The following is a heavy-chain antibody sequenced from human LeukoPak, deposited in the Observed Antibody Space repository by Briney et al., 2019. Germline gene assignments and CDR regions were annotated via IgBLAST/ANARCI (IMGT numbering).Heavy chain of an antibody. J-gene: IGHJ4*02. CDR1: GFTFSSFA. D-gene: IGHD2-2*01. CDR3: ARVNCSSSSCSYYFDS. V-gene: IGHV3-23*01. CDR2: IPPSGSST. Sequence: GGSLRLPCAASGFTFSSFAMTWVRQAPAKGLEWVSSIPPSGSSTYYADSVKGRFTISRDNSKNTLSLQMNSLRAEDTAIYFCARVNCSSSSCSYYFDSWGQGTLVTVSS.